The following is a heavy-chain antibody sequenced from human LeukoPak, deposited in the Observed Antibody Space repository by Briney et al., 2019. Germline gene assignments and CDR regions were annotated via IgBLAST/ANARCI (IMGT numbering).Heavy chain of an antibody. J-gene: IGHJ3*02. CDR2: IYSGGST. Sequence: GGSLRLSCAASGFTVSSNYMSWVRQAPGKGLEWVSVIYSGGSTYYADSVKGRFTISRDNSKNTLYLQMNSLRAEDTAVYYCAVPYVADDAFDIWGQGTMVTVSS. V-gene: IGHV3-53*01. CDR1: GFTVSSNY. D-gene: IGHD2-15*01. CDR3: AVPYVADDAFDI.